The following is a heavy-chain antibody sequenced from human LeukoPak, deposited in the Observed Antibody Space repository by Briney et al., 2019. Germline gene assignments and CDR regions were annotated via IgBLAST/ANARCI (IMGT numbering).Heavy chain of an antibody. Sequence: GGSLRLSCVASGFSFGNYEMSWVRQAPGKGRECISYIESTSRNIRYADSVKGRFTISRDNAKNSLYLQMNGLRAEDTAVYYCARDEGKYSYGQFEYWGPGTLVTVSS. D-gene: IGHD5-18*01. CDR3: ARDEGKYSYGQFEY. J-gene: IGHJ4*02. V-gene: IGHV3-48*03. CDR2: IESTSRNI. CDR1: GFSFGNYE.